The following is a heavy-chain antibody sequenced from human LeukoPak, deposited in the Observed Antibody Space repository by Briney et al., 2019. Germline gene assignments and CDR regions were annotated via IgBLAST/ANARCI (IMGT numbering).Heavy chain of an antibody. CDR3: ARTYYDFPNYYYYMDV. CDR1: GGSISSGGYY. J-gene: IGHJ6*03. Sequence: PSETLSLTCTVSGGSISSGGYYWSWIRQPPGKGLEWIGYIYHSGSTYYNPSLKSRVTISVDRSKNQFSLKLSSVTAADTAVYYCARTYYDFPNYYYYMDVWGKGTTVTVSS. V-gene: IGHV4-30-2*01. CDR2: IYHSGST. D-gene: IGHD3-3*01.